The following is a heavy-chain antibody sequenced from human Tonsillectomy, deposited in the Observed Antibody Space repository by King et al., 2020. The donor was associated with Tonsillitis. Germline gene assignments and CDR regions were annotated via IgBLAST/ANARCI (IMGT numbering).Heavy chain of an antibody. V-gene: IGHV4-39*01. D-gene: IGHD5-24*01. CDR1: GGSISSSSYY. CDR2: IFYSGST. CDR3: ARTDRLTYGYYFDY. J-gene: IGHJ4*02. Sequence: QLQESGPGLVKPSETLSLTCTVSGGSISSSSYYWAWIRQPPGKGLEWIGSIFYSGSTQYSPSLKSRVTISVDTSKDQFSLQLNSVTAADTAVYYCARTDRLTYGYYFDYWGQGTLVSVSS.